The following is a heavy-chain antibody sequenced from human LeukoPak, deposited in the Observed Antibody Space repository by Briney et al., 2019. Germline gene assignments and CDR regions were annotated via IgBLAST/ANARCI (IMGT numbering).Heavy chain of an antibody. CDR2: ISSSSSYI. CDR3: AREKAVAGLEGIDY. CDR1: GFTFSSYS. V-gene: IGHV3-21*01. J-gene: IGHJ4*02. Sequence: GGYLRLSCAASGFTFSSYSVNWVRQAAGKGLEWVSSISSSSSYIYYADSVKGRFTISRDNAKNSLYLQMNSLRAEDTAVYYCAREKAVAGLEGIDYWGQGALVTVSS. D-gene: IGHD6-19*01.